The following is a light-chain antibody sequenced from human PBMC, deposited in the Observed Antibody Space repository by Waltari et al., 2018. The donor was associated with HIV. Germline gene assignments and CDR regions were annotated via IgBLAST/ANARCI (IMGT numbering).Light chain of an antibody. V-gene: IGKV1-33*01. CDR1: QDISNY. J-gene: IGKJ3*01. CDR3: QQYDNLPPFT. CDR2: DAS. Sequence: DIQMTQSPSSLSASVGDRVTITCQASQDISNYLNWYQQKPGKAPKLLIYDASNLETGVPSRFSGSGSGTDFTFTISSLQPEYIATYYCQQYDNLPPFTFGPGTKVDIK.